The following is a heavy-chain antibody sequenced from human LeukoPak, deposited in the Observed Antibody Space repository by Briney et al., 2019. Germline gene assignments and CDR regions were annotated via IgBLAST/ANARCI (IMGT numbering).Heavy chain of an antibody. CDR1: GGSISSGGYS. CDR3: ARDRSYHNAFDI. V-gene: IGHV4-30-2*01. CDR2: IYHSGST. D-gene: IGHD2-2*01. J-gene: IGHJ3*02. Sequence: PSQTLSLTCAVSGGSISSGGYSWSWIRQPPGKGLAWIGYIYHSGSTYYNPSLKSRVTISVDRSKNQFSLKLSSVTAADTAVYYCARDRSYHNAFDIWGQGTMVTVSS.